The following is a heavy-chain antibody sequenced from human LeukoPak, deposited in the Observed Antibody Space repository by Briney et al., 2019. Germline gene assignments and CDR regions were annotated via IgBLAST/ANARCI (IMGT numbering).Heavy chain of an antibody. D-gene: IGHD1-26*01. CDR2: IKQDGNEK. Sequence: GGSLRLSCAASGFTFSSCWMTWVRQAPGKGLEWVASIKQDGNEKYYVDSVKGRFSISRDNAKNSVYLQMNSLSAEDTAVYYCARLMGERSLFDYWGQGTLVTVSS. J-gene: IGHJ4*02. V-gene: IGHV3-7*02. CDR1: GFTFSSCW. CDR3: ARLMGERSLFDY.